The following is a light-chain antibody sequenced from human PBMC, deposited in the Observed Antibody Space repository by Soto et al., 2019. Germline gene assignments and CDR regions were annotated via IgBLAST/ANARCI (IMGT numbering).Light chain of an antibody. CDR3: SSYTTSSTWV. CDR2: KVT. Sequence: QSALTQPASVSGSPGQSITISCTGTSSDVGAYNYVSWYRQHPGKGPELIIYKVTDRPSGVSSRFSGSKSGNTASLTISGLQAEDEAYYYCSSYTTSSTWVFGGGTKVTVL. J-gene: IGLJ3*02. V-gene: IGLV2-14*01. CDR1: SSDVGAYNY.